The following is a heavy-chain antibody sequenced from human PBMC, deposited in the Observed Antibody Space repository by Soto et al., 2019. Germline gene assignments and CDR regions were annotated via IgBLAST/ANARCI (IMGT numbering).Heavy chain of an antibody. Sequence: PGGSLRLSCAASGFTFSDYYMSWIRQAPGKGLEWVSYISSSSSYTNYADSVKGRFTISRDNSRNTLFLQMNSLRAEDTAVYYCARGPYGSGSYYNLLDYWGQGTLVTVSS. V-gene: IGHV3-11*06. J-gene: IGHJ4*02. D-gene: IGHD3-10*01. CDR2: ISSSSSYT. CDR3: ARGPYGSGSYYNLLDY. CDR1: GFTFSDYY.